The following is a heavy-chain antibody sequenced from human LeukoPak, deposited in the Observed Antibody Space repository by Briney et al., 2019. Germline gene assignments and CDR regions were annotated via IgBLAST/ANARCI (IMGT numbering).Heavy chain of an antibody. Sequence: SETLSLTCTVSGGSMSNSSYYWGWIRQPPGKGLEWIGSIYYTESTYYNPSFKSRVTISVDTSKNQFSLKLSSVTAADTAVYYCARGGCGGDCPHPYYFDYWGQGTLVTVSS. D-gene: IGHD2-21*02. CDR3: ARGGCGGDCPHPYYFDY. V-gene: IGHV4-39*07. J-gene: IGHJ4*02. CDR1: GGSMSNSSYY. CDR2: IYYTEST.